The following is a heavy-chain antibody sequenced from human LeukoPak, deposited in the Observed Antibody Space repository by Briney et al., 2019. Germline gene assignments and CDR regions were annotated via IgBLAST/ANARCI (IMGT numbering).Heavy chain of an antibody. CDR2: IYYSGNT. CDR1: GGSISSGGYY. Sequence: PSETLSLTCTVSGGSISSGGYYWSWIRQHPGKGLEWIGYIYYSGNTYYNPSLKSRVTISVDTSKNQFSLKLSSVTAADTAVYYCARDETGGDYFDYWGQGTLVTVSS. CDR3: ARDETGGDYFDY. J-gene: IGHJ4*02. D-gene: IGHD3-10*01. V-gene: IGHV4-31*03.